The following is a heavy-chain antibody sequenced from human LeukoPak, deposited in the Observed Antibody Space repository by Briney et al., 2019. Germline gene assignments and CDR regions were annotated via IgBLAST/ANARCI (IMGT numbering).Heavy chain of an antibody. Sequence: GGSLRLSCAASGFTFSSYSMNWVRQAPGKGLEWVSVIYSGGSTYYADSVKGRFTISRDNSKNTLYLQMNSLRAEDTAVYYCASITMIASDAFDIWGQGTMVTVFS. V-gene: IGHV3-66*01. J-gene: IGHJ3*02. D-gene: IGHD3-22*01. CDR1: GFTFSSYS. CDR3: ASITMIASDAFDI. CDR2: IYSGGST.